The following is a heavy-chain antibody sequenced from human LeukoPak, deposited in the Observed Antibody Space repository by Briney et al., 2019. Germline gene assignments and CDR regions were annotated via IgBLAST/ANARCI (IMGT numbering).Heavy chain of an antibody. CDR1: GYTFSSYD. D-gene: IGHD3-3*01. J-gene: IGHJ2*01. CDR3: ARGPRVFGVVISSYWYFDF. CDR2: MNPNIGNA. Sequence: ASVKVPCTASGYTFSSYDINWVRLAAGQGLEWMGWMNPNIGNAGYAQKFQGRISITRNTSTNTAYMELGGLRSEDTAVYYCARGPRVFGVVISSYWYFDFWGRGTLVTVSS. V-gene: IGHV1-8*01.